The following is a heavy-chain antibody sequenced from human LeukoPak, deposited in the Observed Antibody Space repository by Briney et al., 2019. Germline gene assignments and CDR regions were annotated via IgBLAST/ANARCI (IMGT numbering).Heavy chain of an antibody. Sequence: PGGSLRLSCAASGFTFSSYAIHWVRQAPGKGLEWVAVISYDGSNKYYADSVKGRFTISRDNSKNTLYLQMNSLRAEDTAVYYCARDAAAAIEYFQHWGQGTLVTVSS. V-gene: IGHV3-30*04. D-gene: IGHD6-13*01. J-gene: IGHJ1*01. CDR2: ISYDGSNK. CDR3: ARDAAAAIEYFQH. CDR1: GFTFSSYA.